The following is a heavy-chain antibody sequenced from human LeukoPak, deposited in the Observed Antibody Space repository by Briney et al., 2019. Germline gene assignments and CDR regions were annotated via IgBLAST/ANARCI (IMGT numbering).Heavy chain of an antibody. CDR1: GESHSRFY. V-gene: IGHV4-34*01. CDR2: INHSGSP. CDR3: ASSLTGYSSSWFLAY. Sequence: SETLSLTCAVSGESHSRFYWSWIRQSPGRGLEWIGEINHSGSPNYNPSLKSRVTISLDTSKNQFSLRVPSVTAADTAFYFCASSLTGYSSSWFLAYWGPGTLVTVSS. D-gene: IGHD6-13*01. J-gene: IGHJ4*02.